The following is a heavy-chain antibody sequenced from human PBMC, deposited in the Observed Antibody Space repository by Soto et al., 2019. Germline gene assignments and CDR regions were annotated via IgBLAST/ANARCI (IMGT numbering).Heavy chain of an antibody. CDR2: IGTAGDT. CDR1: GFTFSSYD. CDR3: ARAGVWFGELFNPYGMDV. D-gene: IGHD3-10*01. Sequence: GGSLRLSCAASGFTFSSYDMHWVRQATGKGLEWVSAIGTAGDTNYPGSVKGRFTISRENAKNSLYLQMNSLRAEDTAVYYCARAGVWFGELFNPYGMDVWGQGTTVTVSS. V-gene: IGHV3-13*01. J-gene: IGHJ6*02.